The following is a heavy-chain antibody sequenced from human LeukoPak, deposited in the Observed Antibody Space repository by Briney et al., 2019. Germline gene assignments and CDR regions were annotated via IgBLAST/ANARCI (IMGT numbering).Heavy chain of an antibody. CDR3: ARDRGSGWYAGYYMDV. J-gene: IGHJ6*03. CDR2: ISSISTFM. Sequence: GGSLRLSCAASGFTFSSFSINWVRQAPGKGLEWVSSISSISTFMYYADSVKGRFTISRDNAKNSLYLQMNSLKAEDTAVYYCARDRGSGWYAGYYMDVWGKGTTVTVSS. CDR1: GFTFSSFS. V-gene: IGHV3-21*06. D-gene: IGHD6-19*01.